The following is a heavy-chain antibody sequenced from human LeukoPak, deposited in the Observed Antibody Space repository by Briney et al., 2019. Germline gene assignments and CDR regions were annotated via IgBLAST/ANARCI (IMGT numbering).Heavy chain of an antibody. CDR2: VYYSGST. CDR3: ARDYSGYDYPNFDY. J-gene: IGHJ4*02. Sequence: SETLSLTCTVSGGSISSSSYFWGWIRQPPGKGLEWLGSVYYSGSTYYSPSLKSRVTISVDTSKNQFSLKLSSVTAADTAVYYCARDYSGYDYPNFDYWGQGTLVTVSS. V-gene: IGHV4-39*07. CDR1: GGSISSSSYF. D-gene: IGHD5-12*01.